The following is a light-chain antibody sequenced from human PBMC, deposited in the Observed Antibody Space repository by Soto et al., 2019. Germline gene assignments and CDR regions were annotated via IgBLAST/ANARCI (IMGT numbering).Light chain of an antibody. J-gene: IGKJ1*01. Sequence: DIQMTQSPSSLSASVGDRVTITCRVSQSISSSLNWYQQKPGKAPNLLIYTASSLQTGVPSRFSGSGSGTDFTLTISSLQPEDFATYYCQQSYSTTWTFGHGTRVEIK. V-gene: IGKV1-39*01. CDR3: QQSYSTTWT. CDR1: QSISSS. CDR2: TAS.